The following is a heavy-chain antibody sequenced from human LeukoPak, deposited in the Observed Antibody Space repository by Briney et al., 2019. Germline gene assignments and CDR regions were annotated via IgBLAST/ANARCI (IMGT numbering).Heavy chain of an antibody. D-gene: IGHD1-1*01. CDR1: GFTFSSYA. J-gene: IGHJ3*02. CDR3: ANYELEPEDAFDI. CDR2: ISGSGGST. Sequence: GGSLRLSCAASGFTFSSYAMSWVRQAPGKGREWVPAISGSGGSTYYADSVKGRFTISTDNSKNTLYLQMNSLRAEDTAVYYCANYELEPEDAFDIWGQGTMVTVSS. V-gene: IGHV3-23*01.